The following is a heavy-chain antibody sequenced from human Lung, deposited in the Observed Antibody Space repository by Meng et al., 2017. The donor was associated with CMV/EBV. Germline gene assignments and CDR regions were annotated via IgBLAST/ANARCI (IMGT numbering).Heavy chain of an antibody. J-gene: IGHJ4*01. Sequence: GESXKISXAASGFTFNDAWMNWVRQAPGKGLEWVSSITSRSSNTYYSDSVKGRFTISRDNAKNSLYLQMNSLRDEDTAVYYCARDLIRGVVGARPRGPGDLWGHGTLVTVSS. CDR1: GFTFNDAW. V-gene: IGHV3-21*01. D-gene: IGHD1-26*01. CDR2: ITSRSSNT. CDR3: ARDLIRGVVGARPRGPGDL.